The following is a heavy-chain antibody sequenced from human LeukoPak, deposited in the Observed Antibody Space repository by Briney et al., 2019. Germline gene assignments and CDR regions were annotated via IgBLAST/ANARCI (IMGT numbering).Heavy chain of an antibody. CDR3: TRNIGLNDY. CDR2: IRSKAYGGTT. Sequence: PGGSLRLSCTASGFTFGDYAMSWVRQAPGKGLEWVGFIRSKAYGGTTEYAASVKGGFTISRVDSKSIAYLQMNSLKTEDTAVYYCTRNIGLNDYWGKGTLVTVSS. D-gene: IGHD5-12*01. J-gene: IGHJ4*02. V-gene: IGHV3-49*04. CDR1: GFTFGDYA.